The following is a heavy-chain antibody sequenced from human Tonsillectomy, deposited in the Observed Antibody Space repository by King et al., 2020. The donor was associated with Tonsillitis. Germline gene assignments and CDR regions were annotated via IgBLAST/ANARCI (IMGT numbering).Heavy chain of an antibody. CDR1: GFTFSSYA. J-gene: IGHJ3*01. V-gene: IGHV3-23*04. CDR2: ISGSGGST. D-gene: IGHD6-19*01. CDR3: AKQIEQWLVGPCSFDF. Sequence: VQLVQSGGGLVQPGGSLRLSCAASGFTFSSYAMSWVRQAPGKGLEWVSAISGSGGSTYYADSVKGRFTISRDNSKNTLYLQMNSLRAEDTAVYYCAKQIEQWLVGPCSFDFWGQGTMVTVSS.